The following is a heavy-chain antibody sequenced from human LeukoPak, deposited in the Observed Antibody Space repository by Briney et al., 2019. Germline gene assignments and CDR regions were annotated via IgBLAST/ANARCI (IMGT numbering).Heavy chain of an antibody. CDR1: GVSISSSSYY. J-gene: IGHJ4*02. D-gene: IGHD4-17*01. CDR2: IFYRGST. CDR3: GGRACGDYVDY. Sequence: AETLSLTCTVSGVSISSSSYYWGWIRQPPGKGLEWIVSIFYRGSTYYNPSLKSRVTISVDTSRNQFSLTLTSVTTTDTAVYYSGGRACGDYVDYWGQGTLVTVSS. V-gene: IGHV4-39*01.